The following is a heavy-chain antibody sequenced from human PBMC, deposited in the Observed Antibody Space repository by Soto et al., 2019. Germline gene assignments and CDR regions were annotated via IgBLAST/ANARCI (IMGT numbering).Heavy chain of an antibody. CDR1: GGSISSSSYY. V-gene: IGHV4-39*01. J-gene: IGHJ4*02. CDR2: IYYSGST. CDR3: ARGGSGYYATDY. Sequence: SETLSLACTVSGGSISSSSYYWGWIRQPPGKGLEWIGSIYYSGSTYYNPFLKSRVTISVDTSKNQFSLKLSSVTAAETAVYYWARGGSGYYATDYWCQGTLVTVSS. D-gene: IGHD3-3*01.